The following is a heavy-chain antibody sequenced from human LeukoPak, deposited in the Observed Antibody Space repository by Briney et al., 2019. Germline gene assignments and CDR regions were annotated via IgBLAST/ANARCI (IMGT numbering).Heavy chain of an antibody. J-gene: IGHJ4*02. D-gene: IGHD1-26*01. Sequence: GGSLRLSCAAAGFTFSYYSMNWVRRAPRKGLEWVSYISSSSSIIYYADAVKGRFTISRDNAKNSLYLQMNSLRAEDTAVYYCAREGGAATRWDYWGQGILVTVSS. V-gene: IGHV3-48*01. CDR2: ISSSSSII. CDR3: AREGGAATRWDY. CDR1: GFTFSYYS.